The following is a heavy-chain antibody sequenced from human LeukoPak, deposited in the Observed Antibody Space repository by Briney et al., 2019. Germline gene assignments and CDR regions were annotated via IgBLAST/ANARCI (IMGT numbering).Heavy chain of an antibody. V-gene: IGHV3-30*04. CDR2: ISYDGTKT. J-gene: IGHJ5*02. CDR1: GVTFSNYA. Sequence: PGGSLRLSCTPSGVTFSNYALDWVRQAPGKGLEWVAAISYDGTKTYYTDSVKGRFTISRDDPDNTLSLQMDSLRGEDTALYYCASSTTVAGTFWFDPWGQGTLVTVSS. D-gene: IGHD6-19*01. CDR3: ASSTTVAGTFWFDP.